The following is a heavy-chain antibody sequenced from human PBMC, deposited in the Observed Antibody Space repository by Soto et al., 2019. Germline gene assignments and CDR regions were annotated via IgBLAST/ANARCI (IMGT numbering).Heavy chain of an antibody. CDR3: AIYCFIRGWRHFVWLYYFDY. CDR1: GYTFSTYW. D-gene: IGHD3-9*01. V-gene: IGHV5-51*01. CDR2: IFPGDSDT. Sequence: GESLKISCRGSGYTFSTYWIAWVRQMPGKGLEWMGIIFPGDSDTIYSPAFQGQVTISADKSSNTAYLQWRSLKASDTAMYYCAIYCFIRGWRHFVWLYYFDYWGQGTLVTVSS. J-gene: IGHJ4*02.